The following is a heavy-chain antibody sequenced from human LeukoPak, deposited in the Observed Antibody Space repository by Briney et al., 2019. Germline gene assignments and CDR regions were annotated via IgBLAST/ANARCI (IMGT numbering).Heavy chain of an antibody. Sequence: GESLKISCRGSGYSFTSYWIGWVRQMPGKGLEWMGIIYPGDSDARYSPSFQGQVTISADKSISTAYLQWSSLKASDTAMYYCARLSPRVTYSFDYWGQGTLVTVSS. D-gene: IGHD4-11*01. J-gene: IGHJ4*02. CDR2: IYPGDSDA. CDR1: GYSFTSYW. CDR3: ARLSPRVTYSFDY. V-gene: IGHV5-51*01.